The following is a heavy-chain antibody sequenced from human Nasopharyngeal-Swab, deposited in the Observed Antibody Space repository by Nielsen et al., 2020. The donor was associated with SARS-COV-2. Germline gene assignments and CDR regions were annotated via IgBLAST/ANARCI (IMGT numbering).Heavy chain of an antibody. J-gene: IGHJ6*03. V-gene: IGHV1-69*10. CDR1: GGTFSSYG. CDR3: ARGGWLRKDYYYSYYYMDV. Sequence: SVKVSCKPSGGTFSSYGISWFRQAPGQGLEWMGGIIPILPITNYAQKFQDRVTITADKSTSTAYMELSSLRSEDTAAYYCARGGWLRKDYYYSYYYMDVWGKGTTVTVPS. D-gene: IGHD5-24*01. CDR2: IIPILPIT.